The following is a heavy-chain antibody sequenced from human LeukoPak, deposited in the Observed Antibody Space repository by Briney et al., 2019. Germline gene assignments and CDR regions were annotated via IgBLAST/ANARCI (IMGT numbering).Heavy chain of an antibody. J-gene: IGHJ3*02. D-gene: IGHD3-10*01. CDR1: GGSISSYY. Sequence: SETLSLTCTVSGGSISSYYWSWIRQPPGKGLEWIGYIYYTGSTNYNPSLKSRVNISVDTSKIQFSLKLSSVTAADTAVYYCARAYYYGSGSYAFDIWGQGTMVTVSS. CDR3: ARAYYYGSGSYAFDI. CDR2: IYYTGST. V-gene: IGHV4-59*01.